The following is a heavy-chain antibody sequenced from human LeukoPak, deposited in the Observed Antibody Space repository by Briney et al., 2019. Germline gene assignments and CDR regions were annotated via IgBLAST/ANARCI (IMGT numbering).Heavy chain of an antibody. V-gene: IGHV4-39*07. CDR2: IYSTGST. CDR1: GGSISSGTYY. J-gene: IGHJ3*02. Sequence: PSETLSLTCTVSGGSISSGTYYWAWIRQPPGKGLEWIGSIYSTGSTSYNPSLKSRVTISVDTSKKQFSLKLSSVTAADTAFYYCARYIVSYPHDAFDIWGQGTMVTVSS. CDR3: ARYIVSYPHDAFDI. D-gene: IGHD1-26*01.